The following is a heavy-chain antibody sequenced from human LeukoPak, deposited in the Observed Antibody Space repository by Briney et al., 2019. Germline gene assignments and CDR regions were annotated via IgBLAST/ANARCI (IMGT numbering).Heavy chain of an antibody. J-gene: IGHJ5*02. V-gene: IGHV4-31*03. CDR1: GGSISSGGYY. Sequence: SETLSLTCTVSGGSISSGGYYWSWIRQHPGKGLEWIGYIYYSGSTYYKPSLKSRVTISVDTSKNQFSMKLSSVTAADTAVYYCARDNYDSSGDNWFDPWGQGTLVTVSS. CDR3: ARDNYDSSGDNWFDP. CDR2: IYYSGST. D-gene: IGHD3-22*01.